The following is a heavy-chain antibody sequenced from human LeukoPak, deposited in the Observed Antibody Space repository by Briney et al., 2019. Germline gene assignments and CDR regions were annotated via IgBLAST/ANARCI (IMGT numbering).Heavy chain of an antibody. J-gene: IGHJ4*02. CDR1: GFTSSSYW. CDR3: AIFLYSGSYYNY. D-gene: IGHD1-26*01. CDR2: IKQDGSEK. V-gene: IGHV3-7*01. Sequence: GGSLRLSCAASGFTSSSYWMSWVRQTPGKGLEWVANIKQDGSEKYYVDSVKGRFTISRDNAKNSLYLQMNSLRAEDTAVYYCAIFLYSGSYYNYWGQGTLVTVSS.